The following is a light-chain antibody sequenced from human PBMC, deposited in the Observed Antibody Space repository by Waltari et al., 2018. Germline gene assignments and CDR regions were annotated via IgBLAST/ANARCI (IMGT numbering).Light chain of an antibody. V-gene: IGLV3-25*03. CDR1: TLPKQY. CDR3: QSADSSDMVY. Sequence: SHELTQSPSVSVSPGPTARINCSGVTLPKQYDHWYQQKPGQAPVLIIYKDIERPSGIPERFSASTSGTIVTLTISGVRPEDEADYYCQSADSSDMVYFGGGTKLTVL. CDR2: KDI. J-gene: IGLJ2*01.